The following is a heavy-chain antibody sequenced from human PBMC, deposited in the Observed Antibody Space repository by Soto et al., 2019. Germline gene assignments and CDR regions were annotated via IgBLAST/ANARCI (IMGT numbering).Heavy chain of an antibody. CDR2: IWYDGSNK. D-gene: IGHD4-17*01. J-gene: IGHJ4*02. V-gene: IGHV3-33*01. Sequence: GGSLRLSCAASGFTFSSYGMHRVRQAPGKGLEWVAVIWYDGSNKYYADSVKGRFTISRDNSKNTLYLQMNSLRAEDTAVYYCAREGGYDYPHFDYWGQGTLVTVSS. CDR1: GFTFSSYG. CDR3: AREGGYDYPHFDY.